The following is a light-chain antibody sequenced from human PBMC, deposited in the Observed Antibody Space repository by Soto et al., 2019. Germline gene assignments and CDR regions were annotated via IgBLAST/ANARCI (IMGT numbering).Light chain of an antibody. J-gene: IGKJ1*01. Sequence: DIVMTQSPLSLPVTPGASASISCRSSARPLHKNGYKYLDWYMQKPGQSPQLLIYLGSNRASGVPDRFSGRSLDTDFTLHINRVEADDVGVYYCRQHLENFRTFGQGTHVEIK. CDR3: RQHLENFRT. V-gene: IGKV2-28*01. CDR1: ARPLHKNGYKY. CDR2: LGS.